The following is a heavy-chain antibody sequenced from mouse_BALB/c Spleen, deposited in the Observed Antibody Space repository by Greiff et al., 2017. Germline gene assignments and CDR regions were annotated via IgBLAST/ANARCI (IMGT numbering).Heavy chain of an antibody. J-gene: IGHJ3*01. CDR2: IRNKANGYTT. V-gene: IGHV7-3*02. CDR1: GFTFTDYY. D-gene: IGHD2-1*01. Sequence: EVQRVESGGGLVQPGGSLRLSCATSGFTFTDYYMSWVRQPPGKALEWLGFIRNKANGYTTEYSASVKGRFTISRDNSQSILYLQMNTLRAEDSATYYCARAGYGNWFAYWGQGTLVTVSA. CDR3: ARAGYGNWFAY.